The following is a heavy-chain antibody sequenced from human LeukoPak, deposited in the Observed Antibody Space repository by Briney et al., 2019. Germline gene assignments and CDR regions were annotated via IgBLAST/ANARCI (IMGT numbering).Heavy chain of an antibody. J-gene: IGHJ4*02. CDR2: IKQDGSEK. D-gene: IGHD4-17*01. Sequence: GGSLRLSCAASGFTFSGSWMSWVRQAPGKGLEWVANIKQDGSEKYYADSVKGRFTISRDNSKNTLYLQMNSLRAEDTAVYYCARDRKIDYGDYYFDYWGQGTLVTVSS. V-gene: IGHV3-7*01. CDR3: ARDRKIDYGDYYFDY. CDR1: GFTFSGSW.